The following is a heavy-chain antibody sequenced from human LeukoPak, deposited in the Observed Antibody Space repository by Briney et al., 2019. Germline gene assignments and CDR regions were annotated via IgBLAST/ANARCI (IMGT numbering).Heavy chain of an antibody. D-gene: IGHD1-26*01. Sequence: GGSLRLSCAASGFTFSSYSMNWVRQAPGKGLEWVSYISSSSTIYYADSVKGRFTISRDNAKNSLYLQMNSLRAEDTAVYYCARAGWELPLYYFDYWGQGTLVTVSS. J-gene: IGHJ4*02. V-gene: IGHV3-48*01. CDR1: GFTFSSYS. CDR2: ISSSSTI. CDR3: ARAGWELPLYYFDY.